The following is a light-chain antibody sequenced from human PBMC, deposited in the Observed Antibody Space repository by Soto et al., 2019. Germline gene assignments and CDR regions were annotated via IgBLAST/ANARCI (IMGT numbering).Light chain of an antibody. Sequence: EIVLTQSPGTLSLSPGERATLSCRASQSISSTYLAWYQQQPGQAPRRLIYGASSRATGIPDRFSGSGSGTDFTLTISRLEPEDFAVYSCQQYGSSPVTFGGGTKVEIK. V-gene: IGKV3-20*01. CDR1: QSISSTY. CDR3: QQYGSSPVT. CDR2: GAS. J-gene: IGKJ4*01.